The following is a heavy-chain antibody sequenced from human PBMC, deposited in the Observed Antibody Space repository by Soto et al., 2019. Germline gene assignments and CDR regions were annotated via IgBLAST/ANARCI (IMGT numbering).Heavy chain of an antibody. CDR3: ATATISPVSATLYHYGMDV. V-gene: IGHV1-69*01. Sequence: QVQLVQSGAEVKKPGSSVKVPCQASGGTFNNFAFTWVRQAPGQGLEWLGGIMPVFHTTNIAQTFQDRITVTADDFTTTVYMEMTSLRYDDTAVYYCATATISPVSATLYHYGMDVWGQGTTVTVSS. CDR1: GGTFNNFA. CDR2: IMPVFHTT. D-gene: IGHD6-25*01. J-gene: IGHJ6*02.